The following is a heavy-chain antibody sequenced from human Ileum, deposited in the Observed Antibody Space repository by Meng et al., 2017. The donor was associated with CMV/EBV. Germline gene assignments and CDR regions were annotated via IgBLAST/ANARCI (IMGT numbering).Heavy chain of an antibody. CDR2: ISGSGVST. CDR1: GFTFSSYA. CDR3: APSRTYYYDSSGPPGY. D-gene: IGHD3-22*01. J-gene: IGHJ4*02. V-gene: IGHV3-23*01. Sequence: GESLKISCAASGFTFSSYAMSWVRQAPGKGLEWVSAISGSGVSTYYADSVKGRFTISRDNSKNTLYLQMNSLRAEDTAVYYCAPSRTYYYDSSGPPGYWGQGTLVTVSS.